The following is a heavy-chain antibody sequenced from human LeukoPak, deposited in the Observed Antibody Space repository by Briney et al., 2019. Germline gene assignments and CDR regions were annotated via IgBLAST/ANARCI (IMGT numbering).Heavy chain of an antibody. CDR1: GFTFSSYA. CDR3: ARDPYYDSSGPFDY. Sequence: GGSLTLSCAASGFTFSSYAMHWVRQAPGKGLEWVAVVSYGGSNKYYADSVKGRFTISRDNSKNTLYLQMNSLRAEDTAVYYCARDPYYDSSGPFDYWGQGTLVTVSS. CDR2: VSYGGSNK. D-gene: IGHD3-22*01. J-gene: IGHJ4*02. V-gene: IGHV3-30-3*01.